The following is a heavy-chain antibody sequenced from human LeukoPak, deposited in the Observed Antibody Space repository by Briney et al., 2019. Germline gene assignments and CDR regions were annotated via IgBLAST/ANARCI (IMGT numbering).Heavy chain of an antibody. V-gene: IGHV4-30-4*01. CDR3: ARVERSYGNFDY. CDR1: GGSISSGDYY. D-gene: IGHD1-1*01. J-gene: IGHJ4*02. Sequence: SQTLSLTCTVSGGSISSGDYYWSWIRQPPGKGLEWIGYIYYSGSTYYNPSLKSRVTISVDTSKNQFSLKLSSVTAADTAVYYCARVERSYGNFDYWGQGTLVTVSS. CDR2: IYYSGST.